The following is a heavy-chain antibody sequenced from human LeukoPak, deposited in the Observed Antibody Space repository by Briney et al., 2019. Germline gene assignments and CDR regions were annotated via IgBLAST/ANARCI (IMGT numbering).Heavy chain of an antibody. D-gene: IGHD1-26*01. CDR2: ISGSGRST. CDR1: GFTFSSYA. J-gene: IGHJ4*02. CDR3: AKDCWELLRPPFDY. Sequence: GGSLRLSCAASGFTFSSYAMSWVRQAPGKGLEWVSAISGSGRSTYYADSVKGHFTISRDNSKNTLYLQMNSLRAEDTAVYYCAKDCWELLRPPFDYWGQGTLVTVSS. V-gene: IGHV3-23*01.